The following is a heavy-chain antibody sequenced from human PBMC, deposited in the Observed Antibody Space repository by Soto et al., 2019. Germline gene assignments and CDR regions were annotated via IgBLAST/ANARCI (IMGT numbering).Heavy chain of an antibody. CDR1: GGSVSSGSYY. J-gene: IGHJ4*02. CDR2: IYYSGRT. V-gene: IGHV4-61*01. CDR3: ARYVPGTAVNY. Sequence: QVQLQESGPGLVKPSETLSLTCTVSGGSVSSGSYYWSWIRQPPGKGLEWIGYIYYSGRTNYNPSIKSRVTISVDTSKNQFSLKLSSVTAADTAVYYCARYVPGTAVNYWGQGTLVTVSS. D-gene: IGHD3-10*01.